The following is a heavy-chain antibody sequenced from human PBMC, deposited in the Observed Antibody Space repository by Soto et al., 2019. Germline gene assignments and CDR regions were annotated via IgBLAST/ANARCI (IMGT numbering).Heavy chain of an antibody. CDR3: ARMAGPWYFDL. V-gene: IGHV4-59*01. CDR2: IYHTGTT. J-gene: IGHJ2*01. Sequence: PSETLSLTCTVSGGSFSTYFWSWIRQPPGKGLEWIGYIYHTGTTNYNPSLKSRVTISIDTSKNQFSLKVTSVTAADTAVYYCARMAGPWYFDLWGRGTLVTVS. CDR1: GGSFSTYF.